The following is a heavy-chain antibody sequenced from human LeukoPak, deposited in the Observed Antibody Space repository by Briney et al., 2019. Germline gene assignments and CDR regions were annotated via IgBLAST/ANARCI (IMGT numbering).Heavy chain of an antibody. Sequence: GGSLRLSCEASGFTFSSYAMSWVRQAPGKGLEWVSAISGSGGSTYYADSVKGRFTISRDNSKNTLYLQMNSLRAEDTAVYYCATRSGYSSSWYPQWGQGTLVTVSS. D-gene: IGHD6-13*01. CDR1: GFTFSSYA. CDR2: ISGSGGST. J-gene: IGHJ4*02. V-gene: IGHV3-23*01. CDR3: ATRSGYSSSWYPQ.